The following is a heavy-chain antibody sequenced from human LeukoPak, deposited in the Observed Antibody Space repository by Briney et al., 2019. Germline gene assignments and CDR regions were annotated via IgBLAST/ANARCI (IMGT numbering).Heavy chain of an antibody. V-gene: IGHV1-69*13. Sequence: SMKVSCKASGGTFSSYAISWVRQAPGQGLEWMGGIIPIFGTANYAQKFQGRVTITADESTSTAYMELSSLRSEDTAVYYCARVAAEFRLVEYWGQGTLVTVSS. CDR1: GGTFSSYA. J-gene: IGHJ4*02. D-gene: IGHD6-25*01. CDR3: ARVAAEFRLVEY. CDR2: IIPIFGTA.